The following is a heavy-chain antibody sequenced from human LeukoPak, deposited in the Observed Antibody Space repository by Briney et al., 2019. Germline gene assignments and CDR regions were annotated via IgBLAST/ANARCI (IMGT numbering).Heavy chain of an antibody. CDR3: ARRGIPDCSGGSCSNWYFHL. CDR1: GGSFSGYY. CDR2: IYYSGST. J-gene: IGHJ2*01. Sequence: SETLSLTCAVYGGSFSGYYWSWIRQPPGKGLEWIGSIYYSGSTYYNPYLKSRVTIPVDTSKNQFSLKLSSVTAADTAVYYCARRGIPDCSGGSCSNWYFHLGGRGTLVTVSS. V-gene: IGHV4-34*01. D-gene: IGHD2-15*01.